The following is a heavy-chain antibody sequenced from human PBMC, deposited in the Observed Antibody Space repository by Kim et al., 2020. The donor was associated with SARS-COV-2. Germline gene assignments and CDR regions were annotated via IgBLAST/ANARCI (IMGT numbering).Heavy chain of an antibody. V-gene: IGHV3-23*01. D-gene: IGHD3-10*01. CDR1: GFTFSSYA. J-gene: IGHJ6*02. Sequence: GGSLRLSCAASGFTFSSYAMSWVRQAPGKGLEWVSAISGSGGSTYYADSVKGRFTISRDNSKNTLYLQMNSLRAEDTAVYYCAKGEYGSGSYEANCYYYGMDVWGQGTTVTVSS. CDR2: ISGSGGST. CDR3: AKGEYGSGSYEANCYYYGMDV.